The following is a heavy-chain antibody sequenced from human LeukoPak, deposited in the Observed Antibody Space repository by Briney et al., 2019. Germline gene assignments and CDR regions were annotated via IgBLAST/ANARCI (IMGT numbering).Heavy chain of an antibody. J-gene: IGHJ6*02. V-gene: IGHV1-69*01. CDR2: IIPIFGTA. CDR1: GGTFSSYA. D-gene: IGHD1-26*01. Sequence: ASVKVSCKASGGTFSSYAISWVRQAPGQGLEWMGGIIPIFGTANYAQKFQGRVTITADESTSTAYMELSSLRSEDTAVYYCARDAHEYSGSYLTKYYYYGMDVWGQGTTVTVSS. CDR3: ARDAHEYSGSYLTKYYYYGMDV.